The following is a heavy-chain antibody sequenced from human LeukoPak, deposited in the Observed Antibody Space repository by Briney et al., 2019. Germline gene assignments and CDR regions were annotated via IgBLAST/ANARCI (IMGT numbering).Heavy chain of an antibody. Sequence: GGSLRLSCAASGFTFDDYAMHWVRQAPGKGLEWVSGISWNSGSRGYEDSVKGRFTISRDNAKNSLYLQMNSLRAEDTAVYYCAELGITMIGGVWGKGTTVTISS. CDR2: ISWNSGSR. J-gene: IGHJ6*04. V-gene: IGHV3-9*01. CDR3: AELGITMIGGV. CDR1: GFTFDDYA. D-gene: IGHD3-10*02.